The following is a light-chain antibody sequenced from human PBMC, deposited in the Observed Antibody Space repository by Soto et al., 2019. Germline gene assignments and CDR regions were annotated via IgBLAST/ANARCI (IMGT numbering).Light chain of an antibody. V-gene: IGKV1-5*01. CDR3: QQYKSYWT. J-gene: IGKJ1*01. Sequence: DIHMHNPPSTLAASVGDRVTMPCRASQSISSWLAWYQQKPGKAPKLLIYDASNLESGVPSRFSGSGSGTEFTLTISSLQPDDFATYYCQQYKSYWTVGQGTKVDIK. CDR1: QSISSW. CDR2: DAS.